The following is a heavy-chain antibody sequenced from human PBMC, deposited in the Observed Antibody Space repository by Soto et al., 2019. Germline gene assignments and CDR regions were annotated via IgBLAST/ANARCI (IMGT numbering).Heavy chain of an antibody. Sequence: PGGSLRLSCAASGFTFSSYAMSWVRQAPGKGLEWVSAISGSGGSTYYADSVKGRFTISRDNSKNTLYLQMNSLKAEDTAVYYCAKGGPYYYDGSGYSDYWGQGTLVTVSS. CDR1: GFTFSSYA. J-gene: IGHJ4*02. CDR3: AKGGPYYYDGSGYSDY. CDR2: ISGSGGST. D-gene: IGHD3-22*01. V-gene: IGHV3-23*01.